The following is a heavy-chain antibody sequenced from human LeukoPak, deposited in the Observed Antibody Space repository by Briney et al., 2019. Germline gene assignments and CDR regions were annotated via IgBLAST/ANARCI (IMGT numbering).Heavy chain of an antibody. Sequence: SVKVSCKASGGTFSSYAISWVRQAPGQGLEWMGGIIPIFGTANYAQKSQGRVTITADESTSTAYMGLSSLRSEDTAVYYCARDRTKPNFDFWSGYSQGWFDPWGQGTLVTVSS. D-gene: IGHD3-3*01. J-gene: IGHJ5*02. CDR1: GGTFSSYA. V-gene: IGHV1-69*13. CDR2: IIPIFGTA. CDR3: ARDRTKPNFDFWSGYSQGWFDP.